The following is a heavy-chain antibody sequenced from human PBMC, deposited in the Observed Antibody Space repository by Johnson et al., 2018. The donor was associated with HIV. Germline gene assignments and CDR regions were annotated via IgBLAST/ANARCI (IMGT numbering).Heavy chain of an antibody. CDR1: GFTFSSYA. J-gene: IGHJ3*02. CDR3: ARPRSIWFGGFIDAYDI. V-gene: IGHV3-64*01. D-gene: IGHD3-10*01. CDR2: ISSNGGST. Sequence: VQLVESGGGSVQPGGSLRLSCAASGFTFSSYAMYWVRQAPGKGLEYVSAISSNGGSTYYVNSVKGRFIISRDNSKNTLYLQMGSLRPEDMAVYYCARPRSIWFGGFIDAYDIWGQGTMVTVAS.